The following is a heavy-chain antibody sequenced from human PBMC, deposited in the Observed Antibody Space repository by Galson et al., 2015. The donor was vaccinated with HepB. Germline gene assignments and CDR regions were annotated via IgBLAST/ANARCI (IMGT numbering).Heavy chain of an antibody. V-gene: IGHV3-7*01. CDR1: GFTFGSYW. D-gene: IGHD2-2*01. J-gene: IGHJ3*02. CDR2: IKQDGSEK. CDR3: ASFKWGYCSNTSCHHDAFDI. Sequence: SLRLSCAASGFTFGSYWMTWVRQAPGKGLEWVANIKQDGSEKYYVDSVKGRFTTSRDNAQNSLYLQMNSLRAEDTAAYYCASFKWGYCSNTSCHHDAFDIWGQGTMVTVSS.